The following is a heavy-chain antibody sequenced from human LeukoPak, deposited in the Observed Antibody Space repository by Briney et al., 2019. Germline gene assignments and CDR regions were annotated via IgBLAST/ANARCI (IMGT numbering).Heavy chain of an antibody. CDR2: ISSRSYI. D-gene: IGHD3-22*01. J-gene: IGHJ6*02. Sequence: GGSLRLSCEASGFTFTTYTINWVRQAPGKGLEWVSSISSRSYIYFADSVKGRFAISRDNAKRSVNLQLNSLSPEDTAVYYCATHPYSSGNYNYNMDVWGQGTTVTVSS. V-gene: IGHV3-21*01. CDR1: GFTFTTYT. CDR3: ATHPYSSGNYNYNMDV.